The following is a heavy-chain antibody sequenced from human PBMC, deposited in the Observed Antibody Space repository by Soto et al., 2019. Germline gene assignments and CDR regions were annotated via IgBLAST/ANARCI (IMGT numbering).Heavy chain of an antibody. CDR3: ASTQSRLPHPFEVAATGYFQH. J-gene: IGHJ1*01. CDR2: IIPILGIA. D-gene: IGHD2-15*01. V-gene: IGHV1-69*02. CDR1: GGTFSSYT. Sequence: ASVKVSCKASGGTFSSYTISWVRQAPGQGLEWMGRIIPILGIANYAQKFQGRVTFTADKSTSTAYMELSSLRSEDTAVYYCASTQSRLPHPFEVAATGYFQHWGQGTLVTVSS.